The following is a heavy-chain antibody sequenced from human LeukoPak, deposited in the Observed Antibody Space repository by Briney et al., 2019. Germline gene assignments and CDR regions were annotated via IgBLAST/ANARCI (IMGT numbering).Heavy chain of an antibody. CDR1: GGTFSSYA. CDR2: IIPIFGTA. V-gene: IGHV1-69*05. J-gene: IGHJ5*02. CDR3: ARDRDDYLSVNWFDP. D-gene: IGHD4-11*01. Sequence: SVKVSCKASGGTFSSYAISWVQQAPGQGLEWMGRIIPIFGTANYAQKFQGRVTITTDESTSTAYMELSSLRSEDTAVYYCARDRDDYLSVNWFDPWGQGTLVTVSS.